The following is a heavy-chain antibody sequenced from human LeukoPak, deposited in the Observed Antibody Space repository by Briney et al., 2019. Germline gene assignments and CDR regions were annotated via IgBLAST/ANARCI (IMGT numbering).Heavy chain of an antibody. D-gene: IGHD3-22*01. Sequence: PGGSLRLSCAASGFTFSSYGMHWVRQAPGKGLEWVAFIRYDGSNKYYADSVKGRFTISRDNAKNSLYLQMNSLRAEDTAVYYCARGSRDSSGYWLLYFDYWGQGTLVTVSS. V-gene: IGHV3-30*02. CDR3: ARGSRDSSGYWLLYFDY. J-gene: IGHJ4*02. CDR1: GFTFSSYG. CDR2: IRYDGSNK.